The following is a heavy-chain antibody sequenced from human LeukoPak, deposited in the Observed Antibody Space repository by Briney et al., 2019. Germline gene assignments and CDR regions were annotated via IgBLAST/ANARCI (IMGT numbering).Heavy chain of an antibody. D-gene: IGHD3-22*01. V-gene: IGHV3-23*01. J-gene: IGHJ4*02. CDR2: ISGSGGST. Sequence: GGSLRLSCAASGFTFSSYAMSWVRQAPGKGLEWVSAISGSGGSTYYADSVKGRFTISRDNSKYTLYLQMNSLRAEDTAVYYCAKDTMIVVEYPRDWGQGTLVTVSS. CDR1: GFTFSSYA. CDR3: AKDTMIVVEYPRD.